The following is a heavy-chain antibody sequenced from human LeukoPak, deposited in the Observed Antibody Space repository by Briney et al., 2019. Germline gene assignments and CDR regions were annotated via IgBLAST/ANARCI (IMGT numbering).Heavy chain of an antibody. CDR3: ARGLALPGAKFFDY. Sequence: ASVKDSCKASGYPFTLYFIHWLRQAPGQGLEWMGWINPNNGHTSYAQKFQGRVSMTSDTSISSTYMQLNSLASDDTALYFCARGLALPGAKFFDYWGQGTLVTVSS. J-gene: IGHJ4*02. CDR1: GYPFTLYF. V-gene: IGHV1-2*02. D-gene: IGHD2-8*02. CDR2: INPNNGHT.